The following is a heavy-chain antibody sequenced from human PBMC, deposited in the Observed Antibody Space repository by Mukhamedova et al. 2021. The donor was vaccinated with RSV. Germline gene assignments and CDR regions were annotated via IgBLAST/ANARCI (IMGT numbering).Heavy chain of an antibody. V-gene: IGHV3-53*05. Sequence: GKGLEWVSLIYSDGSAHYADSVDGRFTISRDNSKNTLYLQMNRLRVEDTAVYYCTRDVAGASADWFIFDYWCQGTLVTVSS. J-gene: IGHJ4*02. D-gene: IGHD3-9*01. CDR2: IYSDGSA. CDR3: TRDVAGASADWFIFDY.